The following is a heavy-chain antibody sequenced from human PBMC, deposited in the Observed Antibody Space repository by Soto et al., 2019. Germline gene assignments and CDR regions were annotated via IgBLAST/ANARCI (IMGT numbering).Heavy chain of an antibody. CDR1: GYSISSGHY. Sequence: SETLSLTCGVSGYSISSGHYWTWMRQSPGKSLEWIGSINHSGNTYYNPSLRSRVTFSVDTSKNQVSLRLSSVTAADTAVYYCGRSGDDYGSYIDYWGQGTLVTVSS. CDR2: INHSGNT. J-gene: IGHJ4*02. V-gene: IGHV4-38-2*01. D-gene: IGHD4-17*01. CDR3: GRSGDDYGSYIDY.